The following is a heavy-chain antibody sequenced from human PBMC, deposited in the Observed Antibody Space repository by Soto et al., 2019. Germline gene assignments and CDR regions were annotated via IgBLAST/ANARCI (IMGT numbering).Heavy chain of an antibody. D-gene: IGHD2-15*01. CDR3: ARDKSQNYGTPACSSWSHP. CDR2: INPSGDSR. V-gene: IGHV1-46*01. J-gene: IGHJ5*02. CDR1: GVSFSDYF. Sequence: ATVKVSFKTSGVSFSDYFMHWVRQAPGQVLDCMGIINPSGDSRNYAQKFQGRVTITRDTCTSTVYMDLSSLRYEDTAVYYCARDKSQNYGTPACSSWSHPWGQGTRVTVSS.